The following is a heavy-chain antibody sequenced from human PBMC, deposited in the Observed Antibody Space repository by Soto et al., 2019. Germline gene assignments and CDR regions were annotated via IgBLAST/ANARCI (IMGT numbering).Heavy chain of an antibody. CDR3: AREARMVYPWKYYYYYGLDV. D-gene: IGHD2-8*01. CDR1: GFTFSDYQ. V-gene: IGHV3-11*01. J-gene: IGHJ6*02. Sequence: QVQLVESGGGLVKPGGSLRLSCAASGFTFSDYQMSWVRRAPGRGPELVSYISSSGNTIYHADSVKGRFTISGDNAKNSLYLQMDDLRAEDTAIYYCAREARMVYPWKYYYYYGLDVWGQGTSVTVSS. CDR2: ISSSGNTI.